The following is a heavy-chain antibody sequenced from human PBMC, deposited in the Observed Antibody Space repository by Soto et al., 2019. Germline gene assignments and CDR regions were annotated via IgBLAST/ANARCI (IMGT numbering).Heavy chain of an antibody. CDR2: INPSSGST. D-gene: IGHD3-16*01. J-gene: IGHJ6*02. Sequence: GASVKVSCKASGYTFTSYYMHWVRQAPGQGLEWMGRINPSSGSTSYAQKFQGRVTMTRDTSISTAYMELSRLRSDDTAVYYCARDLLGGVDPPYYGMDVWSQGTTVTVSS. V-gene: IGHV1-2*02. CDR1: GYTFTSYY. CDR3: ARDLLGGVDPPYYGMDV.